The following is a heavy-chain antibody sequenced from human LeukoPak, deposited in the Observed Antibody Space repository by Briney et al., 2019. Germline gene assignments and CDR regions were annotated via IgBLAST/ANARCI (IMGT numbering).Heavy chain of an antibody. Sequence: PGGSLRLSCAASGFIFSSYWMSWVRQAPGKGLEWVASIKQDGTEQYYVDSVKGRFTISRDNAKNSLYLQMNSLRAEDTAVYYCARSRVATITLFDYWGQGTLVTVSS. CDR2: IKQDGTEQ. D-gene: IGHD5-12*01. J-gene: IGHJ4*02. CDR3: ARSRVATITLFDY. CDR1: GFIFSSYW. V-gene: IGHV3-7*01.